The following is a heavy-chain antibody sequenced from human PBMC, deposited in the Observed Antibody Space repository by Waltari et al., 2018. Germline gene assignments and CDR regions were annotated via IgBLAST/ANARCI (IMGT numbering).Heavy chain of an antibody. V-gene: IGHV4-38-2*02. CDR1: GFSISSGYY. CDR2: IYHSGTT. D-gene: IGHD3-9*01. Sequence: QVQMQESGPGLVKPSETLSLTCNVSGFSISSGYYWAWIRQPPGKGLEWIGTIYHSGTTYYSPSLKSRVTLSVDTSKNKFSLKLSSVTAADTAVYYCARDLNPDGLDTWGQGTLVTVSS. J-gene: IGHJ3*02. CDR3: ARDLNPDGLDT.